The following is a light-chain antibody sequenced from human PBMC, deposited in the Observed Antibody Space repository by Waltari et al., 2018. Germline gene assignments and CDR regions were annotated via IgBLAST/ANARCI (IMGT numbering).Light chain of an antibody. Sequence: LLTQSPVSLSASVGDTVTLPCRASEDVRSYLAGVQQKPGRAPNLLIFVVSNLQSVVPSRFSGAGYGTDFTLTISGLQPEDSATYYCQHLVRYPLSFGGGTKVEIQ. CDR3: QHLVRYPLS. J-gene: IGKJ4*01. V-gene: IGKV1-9*01. CDR1: EDVRSY. CDR2: VVS.